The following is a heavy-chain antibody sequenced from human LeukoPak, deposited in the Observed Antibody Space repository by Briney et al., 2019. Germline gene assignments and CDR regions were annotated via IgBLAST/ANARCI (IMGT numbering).Heavy chain of an antibody. CDR1: GASISNYY. Sequence: SETLSLTCTVSGASISNYYCSWIRQSPGKGLEWIGYIYYSGATNYNPSLKSRVTISVDTSKNQFSLKLTSVTAADTAVYYCARSGSYGGHFDNWGQGTLVTVSS. CDR2: IYYSGAT. D-gene: IGHD1-26*01. J-gene: IGHJ4*02. V-gene: IGHV4-59*08. CDR3: ARSGSYGGHFDN.